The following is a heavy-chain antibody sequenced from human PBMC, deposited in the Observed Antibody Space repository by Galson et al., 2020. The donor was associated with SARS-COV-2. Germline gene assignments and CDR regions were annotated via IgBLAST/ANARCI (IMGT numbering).Heavy chain of an antibody. CDR1: GGSISSSSYY. CDR2: IYYSGST. D-gene: IGHD4-4*01. V-gene: IGHV4-39*07. J-gene: IGHJ3*02. Sequence: SETLPLTCTVSGGSISSSSYYWGWIRQPPGKGLEWIGSIYYSGSTYYNPSLKSRVTISVDTSKNQFSLKLSSVTAADTAVYYCARDCSPRPYDYTDAFDIWGQGTMVTVSS. CDR3: ARDCSPRPYDYTDAFDI.